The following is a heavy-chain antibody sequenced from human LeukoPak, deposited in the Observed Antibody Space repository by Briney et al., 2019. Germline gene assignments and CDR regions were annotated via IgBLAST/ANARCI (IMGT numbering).Heavy chain of an antibody. CDR2: IWYDGSNK. J-gene: IGHJ4*02. Sequence: HPGGSLRLSCALSGLTFSNYDMHWVRQAPGKGLEWVAVIWYDGSNKYYADSVKGRFTISRDNSKNTLYLQMNALGAEETAVYNWARDPGGVVYFDYWGQGTLVTVSS. D-gene: IGHD2-8*01. CDR1: GLTFSNYD. V-gene: IGHV3-33*01. CDR3: ARDPGGVVYFDY.